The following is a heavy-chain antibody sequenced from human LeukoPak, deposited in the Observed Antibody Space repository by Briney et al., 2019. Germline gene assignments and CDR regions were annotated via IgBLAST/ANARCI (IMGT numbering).Heavy chain of an antibody. D-gene: IGHD4-11*01. V-gene: IGHV4-59*01. J-gene: IGHJ4*02. CDR2: IYYSGST. CDR1: GGSISSYY. Sequence: SETLSLTCTVSGGSISSYYWSWIRQPPGKGLEWIGYIYYSGSTNYNPSLKSRVTISVDTSKNQFSLKLGSVTAADTAVYYCARRPMTTVYYFDYWGQGTLVTVSS. CDR3: ARRPMTTVYYFDY.